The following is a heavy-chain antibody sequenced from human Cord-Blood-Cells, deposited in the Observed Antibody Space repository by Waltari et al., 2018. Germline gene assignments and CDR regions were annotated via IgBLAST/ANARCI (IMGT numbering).Heavy chain of an antibody. CDR1: GGTFSSYA. CDR3: AREGGYCTNGVCYTGAAFDI. CDR2: ISPSFGTA. J-gene: IGHJ3*02. V-gene: IGHV1-69*06. D-gene: IGHD2-8*01. Sequence: QVQLVQSGAEVKKPGSSVKVSCKASGGTFSSYAISWVRQAPGQGLEWMGGISPSFGTANYAQKFQGRVTITADKSTSTAYMELSSLRSEDTAVYYCAREGGYCTNGVCYTGAAFDIWGQGTMVTVSS.